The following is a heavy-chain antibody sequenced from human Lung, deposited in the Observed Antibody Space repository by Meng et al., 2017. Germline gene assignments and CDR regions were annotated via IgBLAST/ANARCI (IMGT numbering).Heavy chain of an antibody. V-gene: IGHV3-15*01. CDR2: IKSNTDGGTA. CDR3: SWDDRAVSDY. CDR1: GFYFSNAW. Sequence: GESLKISCAASGFYFSNAWMSWVRQAPGKGLEWVGRIKSNTDGGTAEYAAPVTGRFTISRDDSKSTLYLQLSGLTIDDTGVYYCSWDDRAVSDYWARGPLVTSPQ. J-gene: IGHJ4*02. D-gene: IGHD3-9*01.